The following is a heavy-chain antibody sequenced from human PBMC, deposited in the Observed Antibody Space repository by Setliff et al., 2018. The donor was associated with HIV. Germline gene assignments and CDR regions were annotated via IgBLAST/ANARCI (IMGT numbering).Heavy chain of an antibody. CDR1: GGSFSGFY. CDR2: INHSGNT. V-gene: IGHV4-34*01. D-gene: IGHD3-10*01. J-gene: IGHJ4*02. Sequence: SETLSLTCDVYGGSFSGFYWTWIRQPPGKGPEWIGEINHSGNTNYNPSLNSRVLISVDTSKNQFSLKMLSVTAADTAVYYCARGLGHYGSGSSLPLGYWGQGTLVTVSS. CDR3: ARGLGHYGSGSSLPLGY.